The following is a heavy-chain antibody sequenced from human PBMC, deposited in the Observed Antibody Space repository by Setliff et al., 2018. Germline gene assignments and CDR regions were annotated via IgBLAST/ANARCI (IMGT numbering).Heavy chain of an antibody. CDR3: ATEKFPGDWGDY. D-gene: IGHD2-21*01. CDR1: GYSISSGYY. J-gene: IGHJ4*02. V-gene: IGHV4-38-2*02. Sequence: PSETLSLTCTVSGYSISSGYYWGWIRQPPGKGLEWIGNMYHSGSVYYNPSLKSRVTISVDKSKNQFSLKLSSVTAADAAVYYCATEKFPGDWGDYWGQGTLVTVSS. CDR2: MYHSGSV.